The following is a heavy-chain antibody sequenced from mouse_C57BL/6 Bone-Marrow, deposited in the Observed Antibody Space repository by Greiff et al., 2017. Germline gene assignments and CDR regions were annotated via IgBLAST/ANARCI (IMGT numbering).Heavy chain of an antibody. D-gene: IGHD3-1*01. V-gene: IGHV1-82*01. CDR2: IYPGDGDT. J-gene: IGHJ3*01. CDR3: ARSLLGAY. CDR1: GYAFSSSW. Sequence: VQLQQSGPELVKPGASVKISCKASGYAFSSSWMNWVKQRPGTGLEWIGRIYPGDGDTNYNGKFKGKATLTADKSSSTAYMQLSSLTSEDSAVYFCARSLLGAYWGQGTLVTVSA.